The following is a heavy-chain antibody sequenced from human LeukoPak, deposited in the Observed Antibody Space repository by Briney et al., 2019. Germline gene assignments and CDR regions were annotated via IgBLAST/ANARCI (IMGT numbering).Heavy chain of an antibody. D-gene: IGHD3-22*01. CDR2: IYYSGST. Sequence: PSETLSLTCIVSGGSTSSGDYYWSWIRQPPGKGLEWIGYIYYSGSTYYNPSLKSRITMSVDTSKNQFSLKLSSVTAADTAVYYCATHSSSYSYFDYWGQGTLVTVSS. CDR1: GGSTSSGDYY. CDR3: ATHSSSYSYFDY. J-gene: IGHJ4*02. V-gene: IGHV4-30-4*01.